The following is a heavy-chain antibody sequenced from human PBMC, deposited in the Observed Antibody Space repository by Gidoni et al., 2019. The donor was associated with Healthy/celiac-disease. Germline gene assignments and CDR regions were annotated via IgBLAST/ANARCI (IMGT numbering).Heavy chain of an antibody. D-gene: IGHD6-19*01. V-gene: IGHV1-2*04. CDR3: ARSPVARQWLAPPLGFDP. J-gene: IGHJ5*02. CDR2: INPNSGGT. Sequence: QVQLVQSGAEVKKPGASVKVSCKASGYTFTGYYMHWVRQAPGQGLEWMGWINPNSGGTNYAQKFQGWVTMTRDTSISTAYMELSRLRSDDTAVYYCARSPVARQWLAPPLGFDPWGQGTLVTVSS. CDR1: GYTFTGYY.